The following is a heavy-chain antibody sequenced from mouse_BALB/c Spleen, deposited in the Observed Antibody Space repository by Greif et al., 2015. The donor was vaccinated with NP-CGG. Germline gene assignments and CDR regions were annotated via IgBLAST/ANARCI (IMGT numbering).Heavy chain of an antibody. J-gene: IGHJ4*01. CDR1: GYTFTSYV. Sequence: EVQLQQSGPELVKPGASVKMSCKASGYTFTSYVMHWVKQKPGQGLEWIGYINPYNDGTKYNEKFKGRATLTSDKSSSTAYMELSSLTSEDSAVYYCAGGGYYAYYAMDCWGQGTSVTVSS. CDR3: AGGGYYAYYAMDC. V-gene: IGHV1-14*01. CDR2: INPYNDGT. D-gene: IGHD2-3*01.